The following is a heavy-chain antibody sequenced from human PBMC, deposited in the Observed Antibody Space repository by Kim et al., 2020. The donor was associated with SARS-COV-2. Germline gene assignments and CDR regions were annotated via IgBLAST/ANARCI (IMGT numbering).Heavy chain of an antibody. CDR2: ISSSSSYI. V-gene: IGHV3-21*01. D-gene: IGHD4-17*01. CDR3: ARHPMTTVVTPAAYYYYYYMDV. J-gene: IGHJ6*03. CDR1: GFTFSSYS. Sequence: GGSLRLSCAASGFTFSSYSMNWVRQAPGKGLEWVSSISSSSSYIYYADSVKGRFTISRDNAKNSLYLQMNSLRAEDTAVYYCARHPMTTVVTPAAYYYYYYMDVWGKGTTVTVSS.